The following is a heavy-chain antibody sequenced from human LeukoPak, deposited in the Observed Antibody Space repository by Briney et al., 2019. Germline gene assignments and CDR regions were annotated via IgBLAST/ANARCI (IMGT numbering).Heavy chain of an antibody. D-gene: IGHD6-6*01. CDR2: ISSSSSYI. CDR1: GFTFSSYS. V-gene: IGHV3-21*01. CDR3: ARDRGSSSSDY. J-gene: IGHJ4*02. Sequence: GGSLRLSCAASGFTFSSYSMNWARQAPGKGLEWVSSISSSSSYIYYADSVKGRFTISRDNAKNSLYLQMNSLRAEDTAVYYCARDRGSSSSDYWGQGTLVTVSS.